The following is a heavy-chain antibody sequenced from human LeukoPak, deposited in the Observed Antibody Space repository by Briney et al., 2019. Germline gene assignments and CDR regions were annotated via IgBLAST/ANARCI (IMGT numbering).Heavy chain of an antibody. CDR1: GFTFDDYA. V-gene: IGHV3-9*01. Sequence: GGSLRLSCAASGFTFDDYATHWVRQAPGKGLEWVSGISWNSGSIGYADSVKGRFTISRDNAKNSLYLQMNSLRAEDTALYYCAKTPSPIVGAPNYFDYWGQGTLVTVSS. CDR3: AKTPSPIVGAPNYFDY. D-gene: IGHD1-26*01. J-gene: IGHJ4*02. CDR2: ISWNSGSI.